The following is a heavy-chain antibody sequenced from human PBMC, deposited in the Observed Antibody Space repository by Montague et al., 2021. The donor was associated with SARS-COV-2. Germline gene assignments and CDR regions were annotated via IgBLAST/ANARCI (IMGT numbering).Heavy chain of an antibody. J-gene: IGHJ5*02. CDR2: IFYRGTL. CDR1: GGSIGSTNSY. Sequence: SETLSLTCAVSGGSIGSTNSYWAWIRQPPGKGPEFIGSIFYRGTLDYNPSLKSRVAISVDTSKNQLSLTLRSVTAADTAVYFCARRAALGELGALPNQRFDPWGQGTRVTVSS. V-gene: IGHV4-39*07. D-gene: IGHD3-10*01. CDR3: ARRAALGELGALPNQRFDP.